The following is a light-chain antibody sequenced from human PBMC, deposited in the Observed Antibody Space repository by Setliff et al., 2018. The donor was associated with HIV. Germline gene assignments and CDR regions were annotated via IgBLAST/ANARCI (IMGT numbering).Light chain of an antibody. CDR2: QVS. CDR3: SSYTTESTRV. Sequence: SVLTQPASVSGSPGQSITISCTGTSSDVGRYNYVSWYQHHPGKAPKLIIFQVSNRPSGVSNCFSGFKSGNTASLTISGLQAEDEADYYCSSYTTESTRVFGSGTKVTVL. V-gene: IGLV2-14*01. J-gene: IGLJ1*01. CDR1: SSDVGRYNY.